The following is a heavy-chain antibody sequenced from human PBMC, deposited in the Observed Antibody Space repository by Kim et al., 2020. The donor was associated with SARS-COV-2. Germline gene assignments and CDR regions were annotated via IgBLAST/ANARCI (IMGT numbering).Heavy chain of an antibody. J-gene: IGHJ4*02. D-gene: IGHD6-13*01. CDR3: ARDRPAVWYSSSWNFDY. CDR1: GFTFSSYS. Sequence: GGSLRLSCAASGFTFSSYSMNWVRQAPGKGLEWVSSISSSSSYIYYADSVKGRFTISRDNAKNSLYLQMNSLRAEDTAVYYCARDRPAVWYSSSWNFDYWGQGTLVTVSS. V-gene: IGHV3-21*01. CDR2: ISSSSSYI.